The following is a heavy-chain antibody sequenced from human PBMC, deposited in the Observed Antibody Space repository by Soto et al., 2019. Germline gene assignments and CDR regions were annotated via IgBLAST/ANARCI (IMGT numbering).Heavy chain of an antibody. Sequence: QVQLVQSGAEVKKPGASVKVSCKASGYTFTSNGISWVRQAPGQGLEWMGWISSYNGNTNYAQKLQVRVTMTTDTSTSTAYMELRSLRSDDTAVYYCARDLAYCGGDCYPFDYWGQGTLVTVSS. D-gene: IGHD2-21*02. CDR2: ISSYNGNT. CDR3: ARDLAYCGGDCYPFDY. CDR1: GYTFTSNG. V-gene: IGHV1-18*01. J-gene: IGHJ4*02.